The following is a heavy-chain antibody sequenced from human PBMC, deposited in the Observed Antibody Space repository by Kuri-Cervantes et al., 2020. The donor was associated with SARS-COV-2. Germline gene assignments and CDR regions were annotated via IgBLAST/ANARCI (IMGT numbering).Heavy chain of an antibody. CDR3: ARDIVGYLAY. CDR2: ISDDETNK. Sequence: GGSLRLSCAASGFTLSSYGMHWVRQAPGKGLEWVAVISDDETNKYYTDSVKGRFTISRDNSKNTLYLQMNSLRPEDTAVYYCARDIVGYLAYWGQGTLVTVSS. CDR1: GFTLSSYG. D-gene: IGHD2-15*01. J-gene: IGHJ4*02. V-gene: IGHV3-30*03.